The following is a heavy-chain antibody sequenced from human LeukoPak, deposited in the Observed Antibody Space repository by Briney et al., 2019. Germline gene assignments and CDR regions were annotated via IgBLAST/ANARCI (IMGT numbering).Heavy chain of an antibody. CDR1: GGSISSNY. CDR2: IYYSGST. J-gene: IGHJ3*02. D-gene: IGHD2-21*01. V-gene: IGHV4-59*01. Sequence: PSETLSLTCTVSGGSISSNYWSWIRQPPGKGLEWIGYIYYSGSTNYNPSLKSRVTISVDTSKNQFSLKLSSVTAADTAVYYCAGGGEGAFDIWGQGTMVTVSS. CDR3: AGGGEGAFDI.